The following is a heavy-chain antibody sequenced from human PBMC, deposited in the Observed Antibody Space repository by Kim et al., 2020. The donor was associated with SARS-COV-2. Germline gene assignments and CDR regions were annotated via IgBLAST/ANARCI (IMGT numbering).Heavy chain of an antibody. V-gene: IGHV3-74*01. J-gene: IGHJ4*02. Sequence: GGSLRLSCAASGFTFRIYWMHWVRQAPGKGLVWVSRINTDGTFSNYADSVRGRFTISRDLDTNTVYLQMNSLRAEDTAVYFCAGAVGPTRNDFWGQGTLV. CDR1: GFTFRIYW. CDR2: INTDGTFS. CDR3: AGAVGPTRNDF. D-gene: IGHD3-16*01.